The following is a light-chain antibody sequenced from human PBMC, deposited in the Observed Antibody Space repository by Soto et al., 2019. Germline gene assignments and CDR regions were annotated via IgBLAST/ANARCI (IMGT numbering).Light chain of an antibody. J-gene: IGLJ2*01. V-gene: IGLV2-8*01. Sequence: QSALTQRPSASGSPGQSVTISCAGTRDDVGGYNYVSWYQHHPGKAPKLLIYEVTKRPSGVPDRFSGSKSGTSASLAITGLQAEDEADYYCQSYDSSLSGVVVFGGGTKLTVL. CDR2: EVT. CDR3: QSYDSSLSGVVV. CDR1: RDDVGGYNY.